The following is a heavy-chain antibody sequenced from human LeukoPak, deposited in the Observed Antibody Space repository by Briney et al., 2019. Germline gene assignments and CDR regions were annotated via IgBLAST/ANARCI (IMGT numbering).Heavy chain of an antibody. V-gene: IGHV3-53*01. J-gene: IGHJ4*02. CDR3: ARGPKTYYYDSSGTWGY. D-gene: IGHD3-22*01. CDR1: GFTVSSNY. CDR2: IYSGGST. Sequence: PGGSLRLSCEASGFTVSSNYMSWVRQAPGKGLEWVSVIYSGGSTYYADSVKGRFTISRDNSKNTLYLQMNSLRAEDTAVYYCARGPKTYYYDSSGTWGYWGQGTLVTVSS.